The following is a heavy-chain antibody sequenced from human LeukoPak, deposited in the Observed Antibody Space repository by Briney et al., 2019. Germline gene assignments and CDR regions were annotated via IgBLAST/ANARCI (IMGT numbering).Heavy chain of an antibody. CDR3: ARDPANFYDSSGYPDY. J-gene: IGHJ4*02. CDR2: IWYDGSNK. CDR1: RHIFCLCR. Sequence: GRSQTLLCTACRHIFCLCRVLGVRQAPGKGLEWVAVIWYDGSNKYYADSVKGRFTISRDNSKNTLYLQMNSLRVEDTAVYYCARDPANFYDSSGYPDYWGQGTLVTVSP. D-gene: IGHD3-22*01. V-gene: IGHV3-33*07.